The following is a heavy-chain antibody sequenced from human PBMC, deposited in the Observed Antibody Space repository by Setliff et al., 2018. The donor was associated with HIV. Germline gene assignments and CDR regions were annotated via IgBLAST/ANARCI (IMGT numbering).Heavy chain of an antibody. D-gene: IGHD2-21*01. CDR1: GFTFTNYY. V-gene: IGHV3-11*04. J-gene: IGHJ4*02. CDR2: ISVSGTDI. Sequence: GGSLRLSCAASGFTFTNYYMSWIRQAPGKGLELLSYISVSGTDIKYADSVKGRFTISRDNAKNSLYLQMNSPRAEDTAVYYCATDPRRLSYWGQGTLVTVSS. CDR3: ATDPRRLSY.